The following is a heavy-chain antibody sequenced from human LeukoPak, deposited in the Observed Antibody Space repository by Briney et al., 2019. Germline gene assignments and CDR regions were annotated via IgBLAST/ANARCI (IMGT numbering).Heavy chain of an antibody. D-gene: IGHD4-23*01. CDR3: TKAGVKALPLFDY. V-gene: IGHV3-23*01. CDR2: ITGSGATT. J-gene: IGHJ4*02. Sequence: GGSLRLSCAASAFTFSSYAMTWVRQAPGKGLEWVSSITGSGATTYYADSVKGRFTISRDNSKNTLYLQMNSLRVEDTAVYYCTKAGVKALPLFDYWGQGTLVTVSS. CDR1: AFTFSSYA.